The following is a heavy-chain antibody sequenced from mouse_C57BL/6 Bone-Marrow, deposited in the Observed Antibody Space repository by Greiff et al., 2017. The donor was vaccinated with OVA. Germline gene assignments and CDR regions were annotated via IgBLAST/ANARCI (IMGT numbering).Heavy chain of an antibody. CDR1: GFTFSSYA. Sequence: EVKVEESGGGLVKPGGSLKLSCAASGFTFSSYAMSWVRQTPEKRLEWVATISDGGSYTYYPDNVKGRFTISRDNAKNNLYLQMSHLKSEDTAMYYCARALITTVVVGDYWGQGTTLTVSS. CDR3: ARALITTVVVGDY. V-gene: IGHV5-4*03. J-gene: IGHJ2*01. D-gene: IGHD1-1*01. CDR2: ISDGGSYT.